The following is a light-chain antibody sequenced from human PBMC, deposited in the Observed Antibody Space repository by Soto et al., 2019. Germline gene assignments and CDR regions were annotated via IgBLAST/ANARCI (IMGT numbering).Light chain of an antibody. CDR3: QHYYSTLPYT. CDR2: KAS. Sequence: DIQMTQSPSTLSAFVGDRVTITCRASQSISSWLAWYQQKPGKAPKLLIYKASSLTSGVPSRFSGSGSGTEFTLTISSLQPDDFATYYCQHYYSTLPYTFGQGTKLEIK. V-gene: IGKV1-5*03. CDR1: QSISSW. J-gene: IGKJ2*01.